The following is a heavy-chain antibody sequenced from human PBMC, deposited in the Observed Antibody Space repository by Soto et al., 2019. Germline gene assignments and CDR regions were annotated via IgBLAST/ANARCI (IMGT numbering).Heavy chain of an antibody. CDR1: GGSISSSSYY. CDR2: TYYSGST. Sequence: QLQLQESGPGLVQPSETLSLTCTVSGGSISSSSYYWGWIRQPPGKGLEWMGCTYYSGSTYYHPSLKTRVTITVDTSMNQFSLTLSSVTAADTAVYYCARHDWAKPFDYWGQGTLVTVSS. V-gene: IGHV4-39*01. D-gene: IGHD3-9*01. CDR3: ARHDWAKPFDY. J-gene: IGHJ4*02.